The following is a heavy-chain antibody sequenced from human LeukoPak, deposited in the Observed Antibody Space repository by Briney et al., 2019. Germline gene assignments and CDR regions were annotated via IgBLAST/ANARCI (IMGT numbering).Heavy chain of an antibody. CDR3: ARDGIYDSPV. CDR2: ISSSSSHK. D-gene: IGHD3-22*01. Sequence: SGGSLRLSCAASGFTFSSYNMNWVRQAPGKGLEWVSSISSSSSHKYYVASVKGRFTISRDDAKNLLYLQVNSLRAEDTAVYYCARDGIYDSPVGGQGTLVTVCS. J-gene: IGHJ4*02. V-gene: IGHV3-21*01. CDR1: GFTFSSYN.